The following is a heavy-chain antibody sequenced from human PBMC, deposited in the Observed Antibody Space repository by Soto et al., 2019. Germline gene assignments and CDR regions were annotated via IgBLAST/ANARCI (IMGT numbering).Heavy chain of an antibody. J-gene: IGHJ4*02. Sequence: DVQVLESGGSLVQPGGSLRLSCAASGFTFSCCAMSWVRQAPGKGLEWVSSVSGSGGSTFYADSVKGRFSISRDNFKSTLDLQMDSLRAEDTAVYYCAKASGGGTDWRFAHWGQGTLVTVSS. V-gene: IGHV3-23*01. CDR3: AKASGGGTDWRFAH. D-gene: IGHD2-15*01. CDR1: GFTFSCCA. CDR2: VSGSGGST.